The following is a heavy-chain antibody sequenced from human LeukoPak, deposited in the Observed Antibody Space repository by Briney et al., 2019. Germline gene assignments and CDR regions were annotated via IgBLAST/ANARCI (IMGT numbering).Heavy chain of an antibody. D-gene: IGHD3-3*01. V-gene: IGHV3-74*01. J-gene: IGHJ4*02. CDR3: ARDFWSVYYMPQVFDS. CDR1: GFAFSSYW. CDR2: INSDGSST. Sequence: GGSLRLSCAASGFAFSSYWMHWVRQAPGKGLVWVSRINSDGSSTSYADSVKGRFIISRDNAKNTLYLQMNSLRAEDTAVYYWARDFWSVYYMPQVFDSWARGTLATVPS.